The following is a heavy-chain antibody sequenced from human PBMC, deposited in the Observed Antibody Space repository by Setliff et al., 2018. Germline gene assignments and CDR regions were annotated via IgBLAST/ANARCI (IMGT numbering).Heavy chain of an antibody. CDR3: VCFSWRGCSGDTCYSGDDSFDM. CDR1: GFTFSSYG. D-gene: IGHD2-15*01. Sequence: GGSLRLSCATSGFTFSSYGMHWVRQAPGKGLEWVAFIRYDGNNKYYADSVKGRFTVSRDNSKDTLYLQMNSLRVEDSAIYYCVCFSWRGCSGDTCYSGDDSFDMWGQGTEVTVSS. J-gene: IGHJ3*02. CDR2: IRYDGNNK. V-gene: IGHV3-30*02.